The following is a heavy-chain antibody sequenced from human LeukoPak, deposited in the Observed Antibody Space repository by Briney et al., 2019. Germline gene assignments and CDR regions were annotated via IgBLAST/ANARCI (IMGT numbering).Heavy chain of an antibody. Sequence: ASVKVSCKASGYTFTGYYMHWVRQAPGQGLEWMGRINPNSGGTNYEQKFQGRVTMTRDTSISTAYMELSRLRSDDTAVYYCAIVGYCSSTSCYAVGDYYYYYYMDVWGKGTTVTVSS. D-gene: IGHD2-2*01. J-gene: IGHJ6*03. CDR1: GYTFTGYY. CDR2: INPNSGGT. CDR3: AIVGYCSSTSCYAVGDYYYYYYMDV. V-gene: IGHV1-2*06.